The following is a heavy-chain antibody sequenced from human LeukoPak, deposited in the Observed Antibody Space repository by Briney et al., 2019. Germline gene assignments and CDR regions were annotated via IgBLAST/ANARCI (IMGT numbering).Heavy chain of an antibody. CDR3: ARMGGGYNYMFDL. J-gene: IGHJ4*02. CDR2: IYTSGST. Sequence: PSETLSLTCSVSGGSISSYYWSWIRQPAEKGLEWIGHIYTSGSTTYNPSLKSRVTISVDTSKNQFSLKLSSVTAADTAVYYCARMGGGYNYMFDLWGQGILVTVSS. CDR1: GGSISSYY. D-gene: IGHD5-24*01. V-gene: IGHV4-4*09.